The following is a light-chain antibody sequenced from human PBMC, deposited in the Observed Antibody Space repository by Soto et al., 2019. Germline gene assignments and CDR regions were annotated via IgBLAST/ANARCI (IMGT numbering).Light chain of an antibody. CDR2: LGS. V-gene: IGKV2-28*01. J-gene: IGKJ2*01. CDR1: QSLLHSNGYNY. Sequence: DIVMTQSPLSLPVTPGEPASISCRSSQSLLHSNGYNYLDWYLQKPVQSPQLRIYLGSNRASGVPDRFSCSGSGQDFTLKISRVEAEDVGVYYCLQALQTPRYTFGQGTKLEIK. CDR3: LQALQTPRYT.